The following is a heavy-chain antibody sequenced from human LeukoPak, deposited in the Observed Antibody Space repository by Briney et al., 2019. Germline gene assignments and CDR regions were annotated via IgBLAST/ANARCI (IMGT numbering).Heavy chain of an antibody. V-gene: IGHV3-74*01. J-gene: IGHJ5*02. CDR3: AVSNGGYGP. D-gene: IGHD5-12*01. CDR2: INSDGTTT. CDR1: AFTSTPYW. Sequence: GGSLRLSCGSTAFTSTPYWMHWVRQDPRQGLLWVARINSDGTTTNYADPVKGRFTISRDNAKNTLFLQMNSLRAEDTAVYFCAVSNGGYGPWGQGALVTVSS.